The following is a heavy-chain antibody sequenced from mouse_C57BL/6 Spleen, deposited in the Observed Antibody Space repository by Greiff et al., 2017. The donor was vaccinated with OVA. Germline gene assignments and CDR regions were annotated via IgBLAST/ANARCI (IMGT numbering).Heavy chain of an antibody. J-gene: IGHJ3*01. D-gene: IGHD2-3*01. CDR3: GIPDGYYCSWFAY. CDR1: GFTFSDYG. CDR2: ISSGSSTI. V-gene: IGHV5-17*01. Sequence: EVKLVESGGGLVKPGGSLKLSCAASGFTFSDYGMHWVRQAPEKGLEWVAYISSGSSTIYYADTVKGRFTISRDNAKNTLFLQMTSLRSEDTAMYYCGIPDGYYCSWFAYWGQGTLVTVSA.